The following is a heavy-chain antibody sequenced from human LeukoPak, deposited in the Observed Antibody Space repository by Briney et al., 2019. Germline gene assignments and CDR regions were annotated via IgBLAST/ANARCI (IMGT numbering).Heavy chain of an antibody. CDR3: ARLWRWLQFSHFDY. Sequence: SETLSLTCTVSGGSISSSSYYWGWIRQPPGKGLEWTGSIYYSGSTYYNPSLKSRVTISVDTSKNQFSLKPSSVTAADTAVYYCARLWRWLQFSHFDYWGQGTLVTVSS. J-gene: IGHJ4*02. V-gene: IGHV4-39*01. CDR2: IYYSGST. CDR1: GGSISSSSYY. D-gene: IGHD5-24*01.